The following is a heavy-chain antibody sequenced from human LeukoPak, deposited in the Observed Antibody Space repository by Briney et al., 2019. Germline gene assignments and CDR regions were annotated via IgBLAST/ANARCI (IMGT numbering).Heavy chain of an antibody. CDR2: ISAYNGNT. CDR3: ARGKKYYYDSSGYPDDAFDI. V-gene: IGHV1-18*01. Sequence: GASVKVSCKASGYTFTSYGISWVRQAPGQGLEWMGWISAYNGNTNYAQKLQGRVTMTTDTSTSTAYMELRSLRSEDTAVYYCARGKKYYYDSSGYPDDAFDIWGQGTMVTVSS. J-gene: IGHJ3*02. CDR1: GYTFTSYG. D-gene: IGHD3-22*01.